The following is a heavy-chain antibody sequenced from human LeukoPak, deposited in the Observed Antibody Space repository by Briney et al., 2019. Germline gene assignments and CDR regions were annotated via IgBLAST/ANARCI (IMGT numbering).Heavy chain of an antibody. D-gene: IGHD6-13*01. Sequence: ASVKVSCKVSGYTLTELSMHWVRQAPGKGLEWMGGFDPEDGETIYAQKFQGRVTMTEDTSTDTAYMELSSLRSEDTAVYYCATVESPLGYSSSEPFGYWGQGTLVTASS. V-gene: IGHV1-24*01. CDR3: ATVESPLGYSSSEPFGY. J-gene: IGHJ4*02. CDR2: FDPEDGET. CDR1: GYTLTELS.